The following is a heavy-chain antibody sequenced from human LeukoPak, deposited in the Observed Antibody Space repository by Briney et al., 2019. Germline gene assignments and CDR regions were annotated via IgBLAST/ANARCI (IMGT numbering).Heavy chain of an antibody. CDR1: GFTFSRYW. J-gene: IGHJ3*02. V-gene: IGHV3-7*01. Sequence: GGSLRLSCAASGFTFSRYWMSGVRQAPGKGREWVANIKQDGSEKYYVDAVKGRFTISRENAKNSLYLQMNSPAAEDTAVYYCARDRPGLGAFDIWGQGTMVTVSS. CDR3: ARDRPGLGAFDI. CDR2: IKQDGSEK.